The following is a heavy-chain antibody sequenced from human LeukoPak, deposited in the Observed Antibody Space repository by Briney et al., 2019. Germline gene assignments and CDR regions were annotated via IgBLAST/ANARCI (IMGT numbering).Heavy chain of an antibody. V-gene: IGHV1-18*01. J-gene: IGHJ4*02. CDR3: ARDRYDILTGYPDY. Sequence: GASVKVSCKASGYTFTSYGISWVRQAPGQGLEWMGWISAYNGNTNYAQKLQGRVTMTRDTSTSTVYMELSSLRSEDTAVYYCARDRYDILTGYPDYWGQGTLVTVSS. CDR1: GYTFTSYG. CDR2: ISAYNGNT. D-gene: IGHD3-9*01.